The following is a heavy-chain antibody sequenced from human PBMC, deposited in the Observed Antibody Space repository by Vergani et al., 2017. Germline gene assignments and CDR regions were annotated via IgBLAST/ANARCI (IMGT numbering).Heavy chain of an antibody. D-gene: IGHD2-21*02. Sequence: HLVQSGAEVGKPGASVKISCKSSGYTFTAYYIHGVRQAPEQGLEWVGVISPDGFSTFYAQKFQGRVTITRDTSTSTVYVEVTSLRADDTAVYYCAREPPLTAFFDYWGQGTLVTVSS. CDR2: ISPDGFST. CDR1: GYTFTAYY. J-gene: IGHJ4*02. V-gene: IGHV1-46*03. CDR3: AREPPLTAFFDY.